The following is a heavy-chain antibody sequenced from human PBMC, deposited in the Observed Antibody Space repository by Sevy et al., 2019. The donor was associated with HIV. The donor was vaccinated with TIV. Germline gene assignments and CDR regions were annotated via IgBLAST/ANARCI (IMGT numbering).Heavy chain of an antibody. Sequence: SETLSLTCTVSGGSISSGGYYWSWIRQHPGKGLEWIGYIYYSGSTYYNPSLKSRVTISVDTSKNQFSLKLSSVTAADTAVYYCARGPTLAAYCSGGSCYSPSESFFDYWGQGTLVTVSS. CDR1: GGSISSGGYY. CDR3: ARGPTLAAYCSGGSCYSPSESFFDY. CDR2: IYYSGST. V-gene: IGHV4-31*03. D-gene: IGHD2-15*01. J-gene: IGHJ4*02.